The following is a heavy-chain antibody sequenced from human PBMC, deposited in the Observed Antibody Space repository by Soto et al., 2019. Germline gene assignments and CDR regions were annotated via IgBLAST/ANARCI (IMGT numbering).Heavy chain of an antibody. CDR2: ISSSSSYI. CDR3: ARGAGYSYGSAFDI. CDR1: GYTFSSYS. V-gene: IGHV3-21*01. J-gene: IGHJ3*02. Sequence: GGSLRLSCAASGYTFSSYSMNWVRQAPGKGLEWVSSISSSSSYIYYADSVKGRFTISRDNAKNSLYLQMNSLRAEDTAVYYCARGAGYSYGSAFDIWGQGTMVTVSS. D-gene: IGHD5-18*01.